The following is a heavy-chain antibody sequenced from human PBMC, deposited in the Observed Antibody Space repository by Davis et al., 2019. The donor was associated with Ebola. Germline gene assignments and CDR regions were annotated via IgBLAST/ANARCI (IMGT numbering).Heavy chain of an antibody. J-gene: IGHJ4*02. CDR1: GFTFSSYG. CDR2: IWYDGSNK. CDR3: ARTHGYSSSWNDY. V-gene: IGHV3-33*01. Sequence: GSLRLSCAASGFTFSSYGMHWVRQAPGKGLEWVAVIWYDGSNKYYADSVKGRFTISRDNSKNTLYLQMNSLRAEDTAVYYCARTHGYSSSWNDYWGQGTLVTVSS. D-gene: IGHD6-13*01.